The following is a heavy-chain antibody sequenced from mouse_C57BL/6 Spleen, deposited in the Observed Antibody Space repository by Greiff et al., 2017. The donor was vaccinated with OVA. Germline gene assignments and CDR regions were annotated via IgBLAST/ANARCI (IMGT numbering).Heavy chain of an antibody. CDR1: GYTFTSYW. V-gene: IGHV1-64*01. Sequence: VQLQQPGAELVKPGASVKLSCKASGYTFTSYWMHWVKQRPGQGLEWIGMIHPNSGSTNYNEKFKSKATLTVDKSSSTAYMQLSSLTSEDSAVYYCARSTYYSNYGYFDVWGTGTTVTVSS. CDR2: IHPNSGST. J-gene: IGHJ1*03. CDR3: ARSTYYSNYGYFDV. D-gene: IGHD2-5*01.